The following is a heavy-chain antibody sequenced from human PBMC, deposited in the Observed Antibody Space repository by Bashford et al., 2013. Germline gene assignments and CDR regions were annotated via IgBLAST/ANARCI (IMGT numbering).Heavy chain of an antibody. CDR1: GYTFTSYG. V-gene: IGHV1-18*04. Sequence: ASVKVSCKASGYTFTSYGISWVRQAPGQGLEWMGWISAYNGNTNYAQKLQGRVTMTTDTSTSTAYMELRSLRSDDTAVYYCASSHVPAASGGDAFDIVGPRDNGHRLL. D-gene: IGHD2-2*01. J-gene: IGHJ3*02. CDR2: ISAYNGNT. CDR3: ASSHVPAASGGDAFDI.